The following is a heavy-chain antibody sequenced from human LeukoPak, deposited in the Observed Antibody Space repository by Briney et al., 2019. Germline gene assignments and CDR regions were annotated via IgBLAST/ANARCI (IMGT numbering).Heavy chain of an antibody. Sequence: GGSLRLSCAASGLTFSSYAMSWVRQAPGKGVEGVAHIKQDGSEKYYVDSVKGRFTISRDNAKNSLYLQMNSLRAEDTAVYYCARDNVVGYSYGAPKYYFDYWGQGTLVTVSS. CDR1: GLTFSSYA. V-gene: IGHV3-7*01. D-gene: IGHD5-18*01. CDR2: IKQDGSEK. J-gene: IGHJ4*02. CDR3: ARDNVVGYSYGAPKYYFDY.